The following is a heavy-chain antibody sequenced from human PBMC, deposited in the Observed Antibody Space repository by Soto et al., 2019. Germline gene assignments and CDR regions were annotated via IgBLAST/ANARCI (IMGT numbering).Heavy chain of an antibody. V-gene: IGHV4-59*01. D-gene: IGHD6-6*01. J-gene: IGHJ4*02. CDR3: ANRHSSSSDFDY. CDR2: VYISASS. Sequence: PSETLSLTGTVYGGTLSSCYWRWIRQPRGQGLESIGSVYISASSNYNNSLNSRGTISVDTSKNQYTLTLSTATAADTAVYYCANRHSSSSDFDYWGQGTLVTVSS. CDR1: GGTLSSCY.